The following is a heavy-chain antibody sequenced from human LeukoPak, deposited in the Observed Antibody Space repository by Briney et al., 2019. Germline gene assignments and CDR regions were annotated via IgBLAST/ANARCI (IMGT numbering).Heavy chain of an antibody. CDR1: GFTFDDYA. J-gene: IGHJ4*02. CDR2: ISGDGGST. Sequence: GSLRLSCAASGFTFDDYAMHWVRQAPGKGLEWVSLISGDGGSTYYADSVKGRFTISRDNSKNSLYLQMNSLRTEDTALYYCAKDTLGGYYDSSGATDYWGQGTLVTVSS. CDR3: AKDTLGGYYDSSGATDY. D-gene: IGHD3-22*01. V-gene: IGHV3-43*02.